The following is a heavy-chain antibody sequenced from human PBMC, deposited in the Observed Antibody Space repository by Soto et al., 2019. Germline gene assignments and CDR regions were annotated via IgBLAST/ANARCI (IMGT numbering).Heavy chain of an antibody. J-gene: IGHJ4*02. Sequence: QVQLVQSGAEVKKPGASVKDSCKASGYTFTSYYMHWVRQAPGQGLEWMGIINPSGGSPSYAQKYQGRVTMTRDTSTSTVDMELSILKSDDTAVYYCAREKNHYESSGYSYWGQGTLVTVSS. D-gene: IGHD3-22*01. CDR2: INPSGGSP. CDR3: AREKNHYESSGYSY. CDR1: GYTFTSYY. V-gene: IGHV1-46*01.